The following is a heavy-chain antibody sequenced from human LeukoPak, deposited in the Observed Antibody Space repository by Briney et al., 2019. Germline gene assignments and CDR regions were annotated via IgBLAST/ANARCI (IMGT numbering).Heavy chain of an antibody. CDR1: GGSISSSSYY. D-gene: IGHD1-14*01. V-gene: IGHV4-39*01. Sequence: SETLSLTCTVSGGSISSSSYYWGWIRQPPGQGLEWIGSIYYSGSTYYNPSLKSRVTISVDTSKNQFSLKLSSVTAADTAVYYCATHTPGYFDYWGQGTLVTVSS. CDR3: ATHTPGYFDY. CDR2: IYYSGST. J-gene: IGHJ4*02.